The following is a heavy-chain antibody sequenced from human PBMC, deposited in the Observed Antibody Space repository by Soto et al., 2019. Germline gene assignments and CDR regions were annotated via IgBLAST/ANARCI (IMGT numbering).Heavy chain of an antibody. V-gene: IGHV4-59*01. J-gene: IGHJ4*02. Sequence: SETLSLTCTASGGSMSTYYWIWVRQSPGKGLEWLGYIFYSDNTNYNPSLESRLSISVDTSKNQIYLTLNSVTAADTAVYYCARAGETYYDFWSGFSPIDYWGPGTLVTVSS. CDR1: GGSMSTYY. CDR2: IFYSDNT. CDR3: ARAGETYYDFWSGFSPIDY. D-gene: IGHD3-3*01.